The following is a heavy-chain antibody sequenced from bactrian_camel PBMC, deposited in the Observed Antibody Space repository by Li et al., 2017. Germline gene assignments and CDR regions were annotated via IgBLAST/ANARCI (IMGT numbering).Heavy chain of an antibody. CDR3: AAEDASMTVWRVSWATCEHNY. V-gene: IGHV3-2*01. D-gene: IGHD1*01. CDR2: INTDGSNT. J-gene: IGHJ4*01. CDR1: EFTISDYY. Sequence: HVQLVESGGGLVQPGGSLRLSCAASEFTISDYYMSWARQAPGKGLEWVSSINTDGSNTYYANSVKGRFTISQDNANNILYLEMSNLKPEDTAMYYCAAEDASMTVWRVSWATCEHNYWGQGTQVTVS.